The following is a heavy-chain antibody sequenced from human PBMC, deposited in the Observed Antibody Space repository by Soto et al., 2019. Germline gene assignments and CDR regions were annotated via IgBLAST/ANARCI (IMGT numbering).Heavy chain of an antibody. Sequence: QVQLVESGGGLVKPGGSLRLSCAASGFTFSDYYMSWIRQAPGQGLEWVSYISSSSSYTNYADSVKGRFTISRDNAKNSLYLQMKCLRAEDTAVYYGAGRMVRGVIAWFDPWGQGTMVNVSS. CDR3: AGRMVRGVIAWFDP. D-gene: IGHD3-10*01. J-gene: IGHJ5*02. CDR1: GFTFSDYY. V-gene: IGHV3-11*05. CDR2: ISSSSSYT.